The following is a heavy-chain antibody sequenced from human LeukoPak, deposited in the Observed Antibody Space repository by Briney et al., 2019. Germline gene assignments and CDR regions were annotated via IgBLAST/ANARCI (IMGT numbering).Heavy chain of an antibody. D-gene: IGHD3-9*01. CDR2: IRSKANSYAT. CDR1: GFTFSGSA. V-gene: IGHV3-73*01. Sequence: GGSLRLSCAASGFTFSGSAMHWVRQASGKGLEWVGRIRSKANSYATAYAASVKGRFTISRDDSKNTAYLQMNSLKTEDTAVYYCTRHGYYDILTGYYGGYYYYYMDVWGKGTTVTISS. J-gene: IGHJ6*03. CDR3: TRHGYYDILTGYYGGYYYYYMDV.